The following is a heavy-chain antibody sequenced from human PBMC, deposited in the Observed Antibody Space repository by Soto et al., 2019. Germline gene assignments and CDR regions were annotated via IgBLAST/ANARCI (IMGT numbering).Heavy chain of an antibody. J-gene: IGHJ2*01. Sequence: EVQLLESGAGFVQPGGSLRLSCAASGFTFSAYAMGCVRQAPGKGLEWVSNIHGGRGATHYPDSVKGRFTDSRDDSKRTLYAPMTSLRAEHTSVYCCAKFEGHPLEYLDLDFRGRGTLVTVAS. D-gene: IGHD3-9*01. CDR2: IHGGRGAT. CDR1: GFTFSAYA. V-gene: IGHV3-23*01. CDR3: AKFEGHPLEYLDLDF.